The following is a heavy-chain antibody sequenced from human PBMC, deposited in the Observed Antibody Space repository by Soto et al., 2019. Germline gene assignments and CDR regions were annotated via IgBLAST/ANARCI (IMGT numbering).Heavy chain of an antibody. J-gene: IGHJ4*02. CDR2: IYYSGST. D-gene: IGHD3-10*01. CDR3: ARVNYGSGSDYYFDY. CDR1: GGSISSGGYY. Sequence: QVQLQESGPGLVKPSQTLSLTCTVSGGSISSGGYYWSWIRQHPGKGLEWIGYIYYSGSTYFNPCLKSRVTISVDTSKNQFSLKLSSVTAADTAVYYCARVNYGSGSDYYFDYWGQGTLVTVSS. V-gene: IGHV4-31*03.